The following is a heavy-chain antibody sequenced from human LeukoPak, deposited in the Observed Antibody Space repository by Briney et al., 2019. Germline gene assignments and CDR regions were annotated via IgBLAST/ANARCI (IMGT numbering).Heavy chain of an antibody. V-gene: IGHV4-59*08. CDR2: IYYSGST. D-gene: IGHD2-2*01. CDR1: DGSMSSYY. J-gene: IGHJ4*02. Sequence: SETLSLTCTVSDGSMSSYYWSWIRQPPGKGLEWIAYIYYSGSTSYNPSLKSRVTILVDTSNNQFSLKLNSVTAADTAVYYCARHVGGGSSTGFDIWGQGTLVTVSS. CDR3: ARHVGGGSSTGFDI.